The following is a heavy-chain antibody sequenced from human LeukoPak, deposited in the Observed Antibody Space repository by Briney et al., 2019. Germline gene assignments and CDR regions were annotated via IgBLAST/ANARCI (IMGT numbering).Heavy chain of an antibody. D-gene: IGHD6-13*01. V-gene: IGHV3-21*01. J-gene: IGHJ5*02. CDR1: GFTFSSYS. CDR3: ARGQQQLVPNWFDP. CDR2: ISSSSSYI. Sequence: GGSLRLSCAASGFTFSSYSMNWVRQAPGKGLEWVSSISSSSSYIYYAYSVKGRFTISRANAKNSLYLQMNSLRAEDTAVYYCARGQQQLVPNWFDPWGQGTLVTVSS.